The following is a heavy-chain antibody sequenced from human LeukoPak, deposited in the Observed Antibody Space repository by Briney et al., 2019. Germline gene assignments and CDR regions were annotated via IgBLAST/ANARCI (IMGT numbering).Heavy chain of an antibody. D-gene: IGHD5-12*01. CDR3: ARGGENSYYFDY. V-gene: IGHV3-21*01. CDR1: GFTFSSYS. J-gene: IGHJ4*02. Sequence: VGSLRLSCAASGFTFSSYSMNWVRQAPGKGLEWVSSISSSGPYIYYADSVKGRFTISRDNAKNSLYLQMNSLRAEDTAVYYCARGGENSYYFDYWGQGTLVTVSS. CDR2: ISSSGPYI.